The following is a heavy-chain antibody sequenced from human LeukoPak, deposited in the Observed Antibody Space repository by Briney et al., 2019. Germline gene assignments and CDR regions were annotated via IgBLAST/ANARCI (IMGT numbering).Heavy chain of an antibody. V-gene: IGHV4-34*01. CDR3: ARIAVIGYCSGGSCYRPYSWFDP. D-gene: IGHD2-15*01. Sequence: PSETLSLTCAVYGGSFSGYYWSWLRQPPGKGLEWIGEINHSGSTNYNPSLKSRGTIPVDTSNNQFSLKLSSVTAADTAVYYCARIAVIGYCSGGSCYRPYSWFDPWGQGTLVTVSS. CDR2: INHSGST. J-gene: IGHJ5*02. CDR1: GGSFSGYY.